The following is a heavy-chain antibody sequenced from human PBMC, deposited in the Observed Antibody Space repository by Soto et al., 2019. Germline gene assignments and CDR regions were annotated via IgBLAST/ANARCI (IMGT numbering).Heavy chain of an antibody. D-gene: IGHD2-15*01. J-gene: IGHJ4*02. CDR3: ARAVAATSYFDY. CDR2: IYYSGST. V-gene: IGHV4-31*03. Sequence: SETLSLTCTVSGGSISSGGYYWSWIRQHPGKGLEWIGYIYYSGSTYYNPSLKSRVTISVDTSKNQFSLKLSSVTAADTAVYYCARAVAATSYFDYWGQGTLVTVSS. CDR1: GGSISSGGYY.